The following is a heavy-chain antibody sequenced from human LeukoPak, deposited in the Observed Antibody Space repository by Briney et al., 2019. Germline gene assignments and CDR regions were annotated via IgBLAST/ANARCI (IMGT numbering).Heavy chain of an antibody. D-gene: IGHD3-22*01. Sequence: SSETLSLTCTVSGGSISSYYWSWIRQPPGKGLEWIGYIYYSGSTNYNPSLKSRVTISVDTSKNQFSLKLSSVTAADTAVYYCARGADSSGYYPFDYWGQGTLVTVSS. V-gene: IGHV4-59*01. CDR3: ARGADSSGYYPFDY. CDR2: IYYSGST. CDR1: GGSISSYY. J-gene: IGHJ4*02.